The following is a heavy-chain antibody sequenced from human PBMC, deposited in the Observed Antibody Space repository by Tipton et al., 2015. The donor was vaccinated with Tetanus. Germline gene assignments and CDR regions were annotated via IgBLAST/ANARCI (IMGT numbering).Heavy chain of an antibody. CDR2: ISWNSGSI. J-gene: IGHJ4*02. CDR1: GFTFDDYA. CDR3: AKDTRDSSGWYFDY. D-gene: IGHD6-19*01. V-gene: IGHV3-9*01. Sequence: SLRLSCAASGFTFDDYAMHWVRQAPGKGLEWVSGISWNSGSIGYADSVKGRFTISRDNAKNSLYLQMNSLRAEDTALYYCAKDTRDSSGWYFDYWGQGTLVTVSS.